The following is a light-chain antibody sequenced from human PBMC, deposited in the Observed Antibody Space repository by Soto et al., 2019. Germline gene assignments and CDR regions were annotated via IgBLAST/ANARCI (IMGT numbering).Light chain of an antibody. CDR1: SSNIGSNT. V-gene: IGLV1-44*01. CDR2: GNN. CDR3: AAWDDSLNGHVV. J-gene: IGLJ2*01. Sequence: QSVLTQPPSASGTPGRRVTISCSGSSSNIGSNTVNWYQQLPGTAPKLLIHGNNQRPSGLPDRFSGSMSGTSASLAISGLQPEDEADYYCAAWDDSLNGHVVFGGGTKLTVL.